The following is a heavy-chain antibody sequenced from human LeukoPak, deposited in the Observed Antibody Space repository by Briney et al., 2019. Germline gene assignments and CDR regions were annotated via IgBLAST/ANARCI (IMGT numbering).Heavy chain of an antibody. J-gene: IGHJ5*02. CDR1: GFTFNNYL. CDR2: IKQDGSEK. D-gene: IGHD6-19*01. V-gene: IGHV3-7*01. CDR3: ARDQGYSSGWPFNWFDP. Sequence: GGSLRLSCAASGFTFNNYLMSWVRQAPGKGLEWVANIKQDGSEKYYVDSVKGRFTISRDNAKKSLYLQMNSLRAEDTAVYYCARDQGYSSGWPFNWFDPWGQGTMVTVSS.